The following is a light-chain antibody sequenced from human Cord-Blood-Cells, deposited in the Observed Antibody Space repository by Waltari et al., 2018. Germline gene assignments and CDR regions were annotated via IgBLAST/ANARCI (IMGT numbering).Light chain of an antibody. CDR2: GAA. CDR1: QRVSSSY. V-gene: IGKV3-20*01. Sequence: ETVLTQSPGTLSLSTGERATLSRRASQRVSSSYLAWYQQKPGQAPRLLIYGAASKATGIPDRFSGGVSGTDFTLTISRLEPEDCAVYYCQQYGSSPPWTFGQGTKVEIK. J-gene: IGKJ1*01. CDR3: QQYGSSPPWT.